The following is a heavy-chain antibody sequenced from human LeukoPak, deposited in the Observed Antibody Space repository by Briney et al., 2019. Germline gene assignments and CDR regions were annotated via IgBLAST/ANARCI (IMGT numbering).Heavy chain of an antibody. Sequence: SVKVSCKAAGGTFSSYAISWVRQAPGQGRKWMGGIIPIFGTANYPQKFQGRGTITANESTSTAYMELSSLRSEDTAVYYCARSNPDGGYSYGTYYAWFDPWGQGTLVTVSS. CDR3: ARSNPDGGYSYGTYYAWFDP. V-gene: IGHV1-69*01. CDR2: IIPIFGTA. CDR1: GGTFSSYA. J-gene: IGHJ5*02. D-gene: IGHD5-18*01.